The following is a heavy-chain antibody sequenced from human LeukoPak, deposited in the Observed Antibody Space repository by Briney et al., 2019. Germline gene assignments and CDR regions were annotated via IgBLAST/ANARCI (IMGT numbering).Heavy chain of an antibody. CDR1: GFTFSDFA. V-gene: IGHV3-30*18. D-gene: IGHD6-25*01. CDR3: AKGTPATSN. Sequence: GGSLRLSCAASGFTFSDFAMSWVRQAPGKGLEWVAVISSAGNNQFYVDSVKGRFTISRDNSQNTLYLQMNSLRAEDTAVYYCAKGTPATSNWGQGTLVTVSS. CDR2: ISSAGNNQ. J-gene: IGHJ4*02.